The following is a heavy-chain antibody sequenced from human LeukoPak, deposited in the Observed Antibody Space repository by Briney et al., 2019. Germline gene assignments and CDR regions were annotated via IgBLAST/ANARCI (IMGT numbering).Heavy chain of an antibody. V-gene: IGHV3-33*01. CDR3: ARSSYSSGWYGPDY. Sequence: PGRSLRLSCAASGFTFSSYSMHWVRQAPGKGLEWVAVIWYDGSNKYYADSVKGRFTVSRDNSKNTLYLQMNSLRAEDTAVYYCARSSYSSGWYGPDYWGQGTLVTVSS. J-gene: IGHJ4*02. CDR1: GFTFSSYS. CDR2: IWYDGSNK. D-gene: IGHD6-19*01.